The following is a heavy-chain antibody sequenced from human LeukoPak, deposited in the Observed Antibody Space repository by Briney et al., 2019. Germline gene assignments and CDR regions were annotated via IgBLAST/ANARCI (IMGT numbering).Heavy chain of an antibody. V-gene: IGHV5-51*01. CDR2: IYPGDSET. J-gene: IGHJ3*02. CDR1: GYTFPNYW. D-gene: IGHD7-27*01. CDR3: ARPQDFGLTGMNAFDI. Sequence: GGSLQIYFQSSGYTFPNYWIGWVRRMPGKGREYMGIIYPGDSETIYSPSFQGQVTISADKSITTAYLQWSSLKASDTAMYYCARPQDFGLTGMNAFDIWGQGTMVTVSS.